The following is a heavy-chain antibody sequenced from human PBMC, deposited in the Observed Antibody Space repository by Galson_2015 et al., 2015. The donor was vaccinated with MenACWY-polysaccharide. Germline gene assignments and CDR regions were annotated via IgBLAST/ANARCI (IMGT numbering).Heavy chain of an antibody. CDR2: IFHSGTT. V-gene: IGHV4-38-2*01. Sequence: SEPLSLTCAVSDSSIRSGYFWGWIRQPPGKGLEWIASIFHSGTTYYNPSLKSRVTISVDTSKNQFSLKLSSVTAADTAVYYCARVEKYSGSFYILYWGQGTLFTVSS. CDR3: ARVEKYSGSFYILY. J-gene: IGHJ4*02. D-gene: IGHD1-26*01. CDR1: DSSIRSGYF.